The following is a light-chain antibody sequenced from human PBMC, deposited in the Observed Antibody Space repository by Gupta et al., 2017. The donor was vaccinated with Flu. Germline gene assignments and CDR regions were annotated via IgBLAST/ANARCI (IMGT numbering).Light chain of an antibody. CDR2: GAS. J-gene: IGKJ1*01. Sequence: VLTQSPATLSVSPGESATPSCRASQSVSSNLAWYQQKPGQAPRLLIYGASTRATGIPARFSGSGCGTEFTLTISSRQSEDFAVYYCQQYNNWPLWTFGQGTKVEIK. CDR1: QSVSSN. CDR3: QQYNNWPLWT. V-gene: IGKV3-15*01.